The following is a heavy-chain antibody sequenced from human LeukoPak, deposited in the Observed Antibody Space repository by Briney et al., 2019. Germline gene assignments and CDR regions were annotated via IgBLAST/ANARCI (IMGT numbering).Heavy chain of an antibody. CDR2: IYYSGST. Sequence: SETLSLTCTVSGGSISSSSYYWGWIRQPPGKGLEWIGSIYYSGSTYYNPSLKSRVTISVDTSKNQFSLKLSSVTAADTAVYYCARQGCSSTSCYAHNWFDPWGQGTLVTVSS. CDR3: ARQGCSSTSCYAHNWFDP. J-gene: IGHJ5*02. V-gene: IGHV4-39*01. CDR1: GGSISSSSYY. D-gene: IGHD2-2*01.